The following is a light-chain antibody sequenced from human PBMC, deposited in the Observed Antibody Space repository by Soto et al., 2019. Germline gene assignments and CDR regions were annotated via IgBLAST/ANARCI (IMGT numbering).Light chain of an antibody. Sequence: QPVLTQPPSASGTPGQRVTISCSGGSSNIGSSYVYWYQRLPGTAPKLLIYTNSQRPSGVPDRFSGSKSGTSASLAISGLRSEDEADYYCSSYTSSSTYVVFGGGTKLTVL. CDR1: SSNIGSSY. J-gene: IGLJ2*01. V-gene: IGLV1-47*02. CDR3: SSYTSSSTYVV. CDR2: TNS.